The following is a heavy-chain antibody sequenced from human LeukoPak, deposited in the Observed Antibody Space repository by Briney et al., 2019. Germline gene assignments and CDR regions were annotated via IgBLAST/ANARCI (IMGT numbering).Heavy chain of an antibody. CDR2: ISSSGSTI. CDR1: GFTFSSYE. Sequence: GGSLRLSCAASGFTFSSYEMNWVRQAPGKGLEWVSYISSSGSTIYYADSVKGRFTISRDNAKNSLYLQMNSLRAEDTAVYYCATAPGSGSYYGDYWAREPWSPSPQ. D-gene: IGHD3-10*01. V-gene: IGHV3-48*03. CDR3: ATAPGSGSYYGDY. J-gene: IGHJ4*02.